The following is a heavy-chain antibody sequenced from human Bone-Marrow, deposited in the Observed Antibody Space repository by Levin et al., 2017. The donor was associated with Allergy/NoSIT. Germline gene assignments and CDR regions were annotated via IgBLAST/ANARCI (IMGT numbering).Heavy chain of an antibody. D-gene: IGHD3-22*01. CDR1: GFTFSNAW. J-gene: IGHJ5*02. CDR3: TTERPYYYDSSGYYYVSYWFDP. V-gene: IGHV3-15*07. CDR2: IKSKTDGGTT. Sequence: SCAASGFTFSNAWMNWVRQAPGKGLEWVGRIKSKTDGGTTDYAAPVKGRFTISRDDSKNTLYLQMNSLKTEDTAVYYCTTERPYYYDSSGYYYVSYWFDPWGQGTLVTVSS.